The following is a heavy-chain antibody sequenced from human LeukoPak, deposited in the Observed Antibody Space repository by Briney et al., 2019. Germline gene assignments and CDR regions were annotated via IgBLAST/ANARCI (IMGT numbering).Heavy chain of an antibody. CDR1: GDSISSSSSY. J-gene: IGHJ2*01. V-gene: IGHV4-39*07. D-gene: IGHD4-23*01. CDR3: AREGETTVVTPNWYFDL. CDR2: IYYSGST. Sequence: PSETLSLTCSVSGDSISSSSSYWGWIRQSPGKGLEWIGSIYYSGSTYYNPSLKSRVTISVDTSKNQFSLKLSSVTAADTAVYYCAREGETTVVTPNWYFDLWGRGTLVTVSS.